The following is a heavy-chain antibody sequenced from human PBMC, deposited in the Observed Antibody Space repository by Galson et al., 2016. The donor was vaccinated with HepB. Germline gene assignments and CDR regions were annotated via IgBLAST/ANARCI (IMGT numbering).Heavy chain of an antibody. CDR2: IYPGDSHS. CDR1: GYNFTDQW. Sequence: QSGAEVKKPGESLKISCKASGYNFTDQWIGWVRQMPGRGLEWMAFIYPGDSHSTYSPPFEGQVTISADKATSTAYLQWSSLKTSDTASYYCARRFELHYYMDAWGTGTTVTVSS. CDR3: ARRFELHYYMDA. J-gene: IGHJ6*03. D-gene: IGHD3-10*01. V-gene: IGHV5-51*01.